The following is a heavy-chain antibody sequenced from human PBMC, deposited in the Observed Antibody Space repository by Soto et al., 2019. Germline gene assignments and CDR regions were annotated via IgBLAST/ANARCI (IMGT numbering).Heavy chain of an antibody. D-gene: IGHD4-17*01. CDR1: GFTFSSYG. CDR2: ISYDGSNK. Sequence: SLRLSCAASGFTFSSYGMHWVRQAPGKGLEWVAVISYDGSNKYYADSVKGRFTISRDNSKNTLYLQMNSLRAEDTAVYYCAKDYLRTYGDYSPLDYWGQGTLVTVSS. CDR3: AKDYLRTYGDYSPLDY. J-gene: IGHJ4*02. V-gene: IGHV3-30*18.